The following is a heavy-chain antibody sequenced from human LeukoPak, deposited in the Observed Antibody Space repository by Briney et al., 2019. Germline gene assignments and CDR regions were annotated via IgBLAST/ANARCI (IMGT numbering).Heavy chain of an antibody. D-gene: IGHD2-15*01. CDR3: ARGDMRGAFDI. J-gene: IGHJ3*02. CDR1: GGSFSGYY. CDR2: INHSGST. V-gene: IGHV4-34*01. Sequence: PSETLFLTCAVYGGSFSGYYWSWIRQPPGKGLEWIGEINHSGSTNYNPSLKSRVTISVDTSKNQFSLKLSSVTAADTAVYYCARGDMRGAFDIWGQGTMVTVSS.